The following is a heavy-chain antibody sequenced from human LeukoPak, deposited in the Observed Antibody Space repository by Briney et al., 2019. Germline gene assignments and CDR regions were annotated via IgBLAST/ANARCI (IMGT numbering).Heavy chain of an antibody. V-gene: IGHV4-4*02. CDR2: IYHSGIT. Sequence: PSETLSLTCAVSGGSISSDNWWSWVRQPPGKGLQWIGEIYHSGITNYNPSLKSRVTISVDTSKNQFSLKLSSVTAADTAVYYCAGGNGYSYEFWGQGTLVTVSS. CDR1: GGSISSDNW. CDR3: AGGNGYSYEF. D-gene: IGHD5-18*01. J-gene: IGHJ4*02.